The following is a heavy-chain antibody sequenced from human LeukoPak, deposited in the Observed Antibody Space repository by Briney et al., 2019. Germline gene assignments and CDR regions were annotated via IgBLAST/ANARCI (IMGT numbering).Heavy chain of an antibody. J-gene: IGHJ6*02. V-gene: IGHV3-11*01. CDR3: ARAVVDILTGYYYHYYYGMDV. CDR1: GFTFSDYY. Sequence: GGSLRLSCAASGFTFSDYYMSWIRQAPGKGLEWVSYISSSGSTIYYADSVKGRFTISRDNAKNSLYLQMNSLRAEDTAVYYCARAVVDILTGYYYHYYYGMDVWGQGTTVTVSS. D-gene: IGHD3-9*01. CDR2: ISSSGSTI.